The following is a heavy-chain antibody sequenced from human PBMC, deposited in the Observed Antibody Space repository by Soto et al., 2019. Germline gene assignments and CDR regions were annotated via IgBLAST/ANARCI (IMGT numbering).Heavy chain of an antibody. J-gene: IGHJ5*02. D-gene: IGHD2-2*01. CDR2: ISLYSDGT. CDR3: ARVVPGAEAWFGP. CDR1: GYTFSNYG. V-gene: IGHV1-18*01. Sequence: ASVKVSCKSSGYTFSNYGITWVRQAPGQPLEWLGWISLYSDGTNYAQKFQGRVSMTTDTSTTTAYMELRSLRSDDTAVYYCARVVPGAEAWFGPWGQGTLVTVSS.